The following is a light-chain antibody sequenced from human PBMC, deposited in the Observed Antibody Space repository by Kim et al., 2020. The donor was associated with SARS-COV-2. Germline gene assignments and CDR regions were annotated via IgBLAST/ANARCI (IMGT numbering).Light chain of an antibody. CDR1: NMGSKS. CDR3: QVWDSSSDQV. V-gene: IGLV3-21*04. CDR2: YDS. J-gene: IGLJ3*02. Sequence: VATGKTARITGGGNNMGSKSLQGDQQYPGQAPVLIIYYDSDRPSGIPERFSGSSSGNTATLTISRVEAGDEADYYWQVWDSSSDQVFGGGTQLTDL.